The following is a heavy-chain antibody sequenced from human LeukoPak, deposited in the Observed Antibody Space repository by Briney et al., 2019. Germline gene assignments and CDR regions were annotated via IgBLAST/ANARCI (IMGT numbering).Heavy chain of an antibody. D-gene: IGHD3-22*01. Sequence: PSETLSLTCTVSGGSISNYFWSWVRQAPGKGLEWVATIKPDGSAQYYVDSVKGRFTISRDNAKNSLFLQINSLRAEDTAVYYCANGGTYSSGPWGQGTLVTVSS. CDR3: ANGGTYSSGP. J-gene: IGHJ5*02. CDR2: IKPDGSAQ. CDR1: GGSISNYF. V-gene: IGHV3-7*01.